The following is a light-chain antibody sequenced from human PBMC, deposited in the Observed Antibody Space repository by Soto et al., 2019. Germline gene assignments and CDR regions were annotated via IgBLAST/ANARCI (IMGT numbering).Light chain of an antibody. CDR1: SSDVGGYNY. Sequence: QSVLTQPPSASGSRGQSVTISCTGTSSDVGGYNYVSWYQQHPGKAPKVLIYEVSKWPSGVPDRFSGSKSGNTASLTVSGLQAEDEADYYCSSYAGSNNLVFGTGTKLTVL. V-gene: IGLV2-8*01. J-gene: IGLJ1*01. CDR2: EVS. CDR3: SSYAGSNNLV.